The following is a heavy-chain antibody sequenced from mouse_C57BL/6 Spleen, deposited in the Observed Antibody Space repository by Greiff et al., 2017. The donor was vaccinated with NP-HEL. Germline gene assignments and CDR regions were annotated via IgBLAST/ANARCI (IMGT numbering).Heavy chain of an antibody. D-gene: IGHD1-1*01. CDR3: AREGYYYGSREDAMDY. Sequence: EVQLQESGPGLVKPSQSLSLTCSVTGYSITSGYYWNWIRQFPGNKLEWMGYISYDGSNNYNPSLKNRISITRDTSKNQFFLKLNSVTTEDTATYYCAREGYYYGSREDAMDYWGQGTSVTVSS. V-gene: IGHV3-6*01. J-gene: IGHJ4*01. CDR1: GYSITSGYY. CDR2: ISYDGSN.